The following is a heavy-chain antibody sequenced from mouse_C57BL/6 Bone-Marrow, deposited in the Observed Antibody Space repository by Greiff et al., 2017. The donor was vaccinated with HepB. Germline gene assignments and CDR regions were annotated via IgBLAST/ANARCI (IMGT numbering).Heavy chain of an antibody. CDR2: IDPSDSYT. CDR1: GYTFTSYW. J-gene: IGHJ3*01. Sequence: QVQLQQSGAELVMPGASVKLSCKASGYTFTSYWMHWVKQRPGQGLEWIGEIDPSDSYTNYNQKFKGKSTLTVDKSSSTAYMQLSSLTSEDAAVYYCASFRNWGQGTLVTVSA. CDR3: ASFRN. V-gene: IGHV1-69*01.